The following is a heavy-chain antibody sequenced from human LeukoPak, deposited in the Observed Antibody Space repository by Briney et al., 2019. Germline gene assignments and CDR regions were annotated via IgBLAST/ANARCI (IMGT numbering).Heavy chain of an antibody. CDR2: ITSSRYI. CDR1: GFTFSSYG. D-gene: IGHD5-18*01. V-gene: IGHV3-21*01. J-gene: IGHJ4*02. CDR3: ARGGGYSYGTFFDY. Sequence: GGSLRLSCAASGFTFSSYGMHWVRQAPGKGLEWVSSITSSRYIYDADSVKGRFIISRDNAKNSLYLQMDSLRAEDTAVYYCARGGGYSYGTFFDYWGQGSLVTVSA.